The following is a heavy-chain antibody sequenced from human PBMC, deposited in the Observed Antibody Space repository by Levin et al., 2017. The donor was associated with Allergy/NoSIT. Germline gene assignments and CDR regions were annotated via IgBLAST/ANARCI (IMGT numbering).Heavy chain of an antibody. D-gene: IGHD6-13*01. J-gene: IGHJ5*02. CDR3: AGHSSSWYEGWFDP. V-gene: IGHV3-48*02. Sequence: GESLKISCAASGFTFSSYSMNWVRQAPGKGLEWVSYISSSSSTIYYADSVKGRFTISRDNAKNSLYLQMNSLRDEDTAVYYGAGHSSSWYEGWFDPWGQGTLVTVSA. CDR1: GFTFSSYS. CDR2: ISSSSSTI.